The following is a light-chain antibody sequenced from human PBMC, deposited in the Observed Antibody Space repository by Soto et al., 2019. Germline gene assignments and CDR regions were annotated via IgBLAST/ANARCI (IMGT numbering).Light chain of an antibody. Sequence: DIQMTQSPSSLSASVGDRVTITCRASQSVSNHLNWYQQKPGKAPKHLIYASSSLQSGVPSRFSGSGSGTDFTLTISSLQPEDFATYYCQQSHSNIQDLTFGGGTKVEIK. V-gene: IGKV1-39*01. J-gene: IGKJ4*01. CDR3: QQSHSNIQDLT. CDR1: QSVSNH. CDR2: ASS.